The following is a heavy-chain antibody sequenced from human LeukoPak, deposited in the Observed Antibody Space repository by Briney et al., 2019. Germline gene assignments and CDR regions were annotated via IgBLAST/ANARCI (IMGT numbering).Heavy chain of an antibody. CDR1: GGSLSNYY. J-gene: IGHJ6*03. CDR2: IYYGGIT. V-gene: IGHV4-59*12. Sequence: SETLSLTCTVSGGSLSNYYWSWIRQPPGQGLEWIGYIYYGGITSYNPSLKSRVTISVDTSKNQFSLKLSSVTAADTAVYYCARIYYYYYYMDVWGKGTTVTVSS. CDR3: ARIYYYYYYMDV.